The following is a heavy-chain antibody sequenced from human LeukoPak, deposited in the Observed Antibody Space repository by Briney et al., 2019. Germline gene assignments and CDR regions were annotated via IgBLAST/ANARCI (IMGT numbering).Heavy chain of an antibody. D-gene: IGHD3-10*01. J-gene: IGHJ3*02. Sequence: SETLSLTCTVSGGSISSYYWSWIRQPPGKGLEWIGYIYYSGSTYYNPSLKSRVTISVDTSKNQFSLKLSSVTAADTAVYYCARFPLWYDAFDIWGQGTMVTVSS. CDR3: ARFPLWYDAFDI. V-gene: IGHV4-59*08. CDR2: IYYSGST. CDR1: GGSISSYY.